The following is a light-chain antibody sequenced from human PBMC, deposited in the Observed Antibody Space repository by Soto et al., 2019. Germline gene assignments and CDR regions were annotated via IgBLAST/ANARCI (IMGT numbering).Light chain of an antibody. V-gene: IGLV1-51*01. Sequence: QSVLTQPPSVSAAPGQKVTISCSGSSSNIGSDGVSWYQQLPGTAPKLLIYDNNKRPSGIPDRFSGSKSGTSATLGITGLETGDEADYYCGTWDGGLSPHVVFGGGTKLTVL. J-gene: IGLJ2*01. CDR3: GTWDGGLSPHVV. CDR1: SSNIGSDG. CDR2: DNN.